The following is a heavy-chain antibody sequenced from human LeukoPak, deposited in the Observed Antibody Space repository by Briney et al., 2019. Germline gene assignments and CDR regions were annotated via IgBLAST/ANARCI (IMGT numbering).Heavy chain of an antibody. CDR1: GFTFSSYW. CDR2: IKQDGSEK. J-gene: IGHJ4*02. CDR3: ARERRVTTWGYYFDY. D-gene: IGHD4-11*01. V-gene: IGHV3-7*01. Sequence: PGGSLRLSCAASGFTFSSYWMSWVRQAPGKGLEWVANIKQDGSEKYYVDSVKGRFTISRDNAKNSLYLQMNSLRAEDTAVYYCARERRVTTWGYYFDYWGQGTLVTVSS.